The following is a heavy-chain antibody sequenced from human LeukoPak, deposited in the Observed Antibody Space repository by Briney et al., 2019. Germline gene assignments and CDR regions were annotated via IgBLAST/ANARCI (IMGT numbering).Heavy chain of an antibody. J-gene: IGHJ5*02. V-gene: IGHV3-23*01. CDR2: ISVSATT. D-gene: IGHD2-15*01. CDR1: GFTFNNYA. Sequence: GSLRLSCAASGFTFNNYAMSWVRQAPGKGLEWVSAISVSATTYYAASVMGRFTISRDNSKNTLYLQMNSLRVEDTAVYYCARSKEDCCGSFDPWGQGTLVTVSS. CDR3: ARSKEDCCGSFDP.